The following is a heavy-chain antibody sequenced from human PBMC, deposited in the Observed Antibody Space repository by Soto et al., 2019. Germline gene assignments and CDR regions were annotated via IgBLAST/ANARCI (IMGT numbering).Heavy chain of an antibody. V-gene: IGHV1-3*01. CDR3: ARTKYYYDSSGSLDY. D-gene: IGHD3-22*01. J-gene: IGHJ4*02. Sequence: ASVNASCTAAGYTFTSYAMHWVRQDPGQRREWMGWINAGNGNTKYSQKFQGWVTMTRDTSISKAYMELSRLRSDDTAVYYCARTKYYYDSSGSLDYWGQGTLVTVSS. CDR2: INAGNGNT. CDR1: GYTFTSYA.